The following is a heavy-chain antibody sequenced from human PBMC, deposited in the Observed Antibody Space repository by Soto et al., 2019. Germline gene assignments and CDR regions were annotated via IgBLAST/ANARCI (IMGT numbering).Heavy chain of an antibody. D-gene: IGHD2-15*01. V-gene: IGHV3-74*01. CDR1: GFTFRSYW. Sequence: EVQLVESGGGLVQPGGSLRLSCEASGFTFRSYWMHWVRQVQGKGLVWVSRLNGDGTTTNYEDSVKGRFTISRDNAKNTVYLQMSSLRAEDTAVYYCARGIRIYYGMAVWGQGTTVTVSS. CDR2: LNGDGTTT. CDR3: ARGIRIYYGMAV. J-gene: IGHJ6*02.